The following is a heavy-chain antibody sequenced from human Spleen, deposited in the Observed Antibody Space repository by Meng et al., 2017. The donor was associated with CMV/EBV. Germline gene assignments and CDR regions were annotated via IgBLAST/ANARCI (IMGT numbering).Heavy chain of an antibody. CDR3: ASGIRLTGD. D-gene: IGHD7-27*01. CDR2: IDRDGGRI. J-gene: IGHJ4*02. CDR1: GFTFNTYW. Sequence: ETLSLTCAASGFTFNTYWMHWVRQAPGEGPVWVSRIDRDGGRIGYADFVKGQSTISRDNAKNTLYLEMNSLSAEDTAVYYCASGIRLTGDWGQGTLVTVSS. V-gene: IGHV3-74*01.